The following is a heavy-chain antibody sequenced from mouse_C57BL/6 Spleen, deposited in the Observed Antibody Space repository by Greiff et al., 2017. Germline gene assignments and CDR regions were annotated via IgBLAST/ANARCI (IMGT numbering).Heavy chain of an antibody. Sequence: VQRVESGPGLVQPSQSLSITCTVSGFSLTSYGVHWVRQSPGKGLEWLGVIWSGGSTDYNAAFISRLSISKDNSKSQVFFKMNSLQADDTAIYYCARQDGYEVSWFADWGQGTLVTVSA. CDR1: GFSLTSYG. CDR2: IWSGGST. CDR3: ARQDGYEVSWFAD. D-gene: IGHD2-2*01. V-gene: IGHV2-2*01. J-gene: IGHJ3*01.